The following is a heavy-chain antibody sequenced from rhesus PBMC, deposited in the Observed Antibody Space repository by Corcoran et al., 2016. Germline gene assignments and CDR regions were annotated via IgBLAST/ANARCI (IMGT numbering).Heavy chain of an antibody. CDR2: MNSSGST. CDR1: GGSISGYW. Sequence: QVQLQESGPGLVKPSETLSLTCAVSGGSISGYWWSWIRQPPGTGLGWIGRMNSSGSTDNNPALKRRVTISRDTSKNQFSLKLSSVTAADTAVYYCARDLWYSSGWSRGLDSWGQGVVVTVSS. V-gene: IGHV4-160*01. D-gene: IGHD6S26*01. CDR3: ARDLWYSSGWSRGLDS. J-gene: IGHJ6*01.